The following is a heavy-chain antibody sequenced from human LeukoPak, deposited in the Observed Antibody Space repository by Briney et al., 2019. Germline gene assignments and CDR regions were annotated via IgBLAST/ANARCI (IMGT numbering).Heavy chain of an antibody. D-gene: IGHD4-17*01. Sequence: GASVKVSCKVSGYTLTELSMHWVRQAPGKGLEWMGGFDPEDGETIYAQKFQGRVTMTEDTSTDTAYMELSSLRSEDTAVYYCATDPRTTPYYYYGMDVWGQGTTVTVSS. V-gene: IGHV1-24*01. CDR1: GYTLTELS. CDR3: ATDPRTTPYYYYGMDV. CDR2: FDPEDGET. J-gene: IGHJ6*02.